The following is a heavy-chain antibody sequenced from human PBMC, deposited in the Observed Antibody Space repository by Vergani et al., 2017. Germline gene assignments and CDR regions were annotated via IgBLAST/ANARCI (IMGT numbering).Heavy chain of an antibody. CDR1: GGSISSNY. J-gene: IGHJ6*02. D-gene: IGHD3-10*01. Sequence: QVQLQESAPGLVKPSETLSLICTVSGGSISSNYWSWIRQPPGKELVLIGYIYYSGSTNSNPSHKCRGTITVDTYKNQFSLKLSSVTSADTAVYYCARNMVRGVRYYGMDVWGQGTTVTVSS. CDR3: ARNMVRGVRYYGMDV. V-gene: IGHV4-59*01. CDR2: IYYSGST.